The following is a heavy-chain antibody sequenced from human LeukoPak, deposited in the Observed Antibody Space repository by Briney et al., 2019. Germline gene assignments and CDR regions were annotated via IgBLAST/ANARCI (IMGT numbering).Heavy chain of an antibody. V-gene: IGHV3-21*01. J-gene: IGHJ4*02. Sequence: GRSLRLSCAASGFTFSSYSMNWVRQAPGKGLEWVSSISSSSSYIYYADSVKGRFTISRDNAKNSLYLQMNSLRAEDTAVYYCARDLKDRITGTAFDYWGQGTLVTVSS. CDR2: ISSSSSYI. D-gene: IGHD1-7*01. CDR3: ARDLKDRITGTAFDY. CDR1: GFTFSSYS.